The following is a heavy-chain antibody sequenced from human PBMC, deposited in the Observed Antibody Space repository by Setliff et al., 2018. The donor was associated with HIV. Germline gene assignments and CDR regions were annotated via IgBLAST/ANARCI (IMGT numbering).Heavy chain of an antibody. V-gene: IGHV4-4*09. CDR2: IYTSGSV. D-gene: IGHD5-12*01. CDR3: ERDPFGVRDGYNYDWYFDL. J-gene: IGHJ2*01. Sequence: SETLSLTCTVSGGSISSYYWSWIRQPPGKGLEWIGYIYTSGSVNYNPSLNSRVTISVITSKNQFSLKLSSVTAADTAVYYCERDPFGVRDGYNYDWYFDLWGRGTLVTVSS. CDR1: GGSISSYY.